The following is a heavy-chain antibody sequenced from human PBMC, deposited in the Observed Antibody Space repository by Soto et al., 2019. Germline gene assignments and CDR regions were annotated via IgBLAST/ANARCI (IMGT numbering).Heavy chain of an antibody. V-gene: IGHV3-7*05. Sequence: GGSLRLSCAASGFTFSSYWMSWVRQAPGKGLEWVANIKQDGSEKYYVDSVKGRFTISRDNAKNSLYLQMNSLRAEDTAVYYWARKYLDFWSGYSATDYWGQGTLVTVSS. J-gene: IGHJ4*02. D-gene: IGHD3-3*01. CDR3: ARKYLDFWSGYSATDY. CDR2: IKQDGSEK. CDR1: GFTFSSYW.